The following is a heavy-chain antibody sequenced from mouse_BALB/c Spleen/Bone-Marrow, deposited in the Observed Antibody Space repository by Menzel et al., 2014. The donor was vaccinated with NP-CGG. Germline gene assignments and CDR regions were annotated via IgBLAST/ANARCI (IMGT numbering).Heavy chain of an antibody. CDR1: GYTFTSSW. D-gene: IGHD4-1*01. CDR3: ARELGRGYYFDY. J-gene: IGHJ2*01. Sequence: QVQLKQSGSVLVRPGASVKLSCKASGYTFTSSWMHWAKQRPGQGLEWIGEIHPNSGNTNYNEKFKGKATLTVDTSSGTAYVDLSSLTSEDSAVYYCARELGRGYYFDYWGQGTTLTVSS. V-gene: IGHV1S130*01. CDR2: IHPNSGNT.